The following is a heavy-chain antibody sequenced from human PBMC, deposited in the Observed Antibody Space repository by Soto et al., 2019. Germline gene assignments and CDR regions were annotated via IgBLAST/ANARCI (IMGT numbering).Heavy chain of an antibody. CDR1: GFTFRNFG. D-gene: IGHD1-1*01. Sequence: QPGGSLRLSCAASGFTFRNFGLHWVRQGPGKGLEWVSFLSGSGGGTYYAASVKGRFTISRDNTKNTLYLQMNSLRAEDTAVYYCVTLEPARFLDSWGQGTPVTVSS. CDR3: VTLEPARFLDS. CDR2: LSGSGGGT. V-gene: IGHV3-23*01. J-gene: IGHJ4*02.